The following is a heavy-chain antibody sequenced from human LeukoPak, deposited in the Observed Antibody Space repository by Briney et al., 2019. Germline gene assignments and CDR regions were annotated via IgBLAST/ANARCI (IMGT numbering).Heavy chain of an antibody. J-gene: IGHJ4*02. CDR1: GYSFTNYY. CDR2: INPSGGIT. Sequence: ASVKVSCKASGYSFTNYYMHWVRQAPGQGLEWMGLINPSGGITTYAQKFQGRVSMTRDMSTSTVYMELSSLTSEDTAVYYCARTRGYYFDYCGQGTLVTVSS. CDR3: ARTRGYYFDY. V-gene: IGHV1-46*01.